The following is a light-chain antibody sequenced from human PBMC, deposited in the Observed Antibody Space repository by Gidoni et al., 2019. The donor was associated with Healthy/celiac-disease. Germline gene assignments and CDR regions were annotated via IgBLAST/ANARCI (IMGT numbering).Light chain of an antibody. J-gene: IGLJ2*01. CDR3: QAWDSSTRV. CDR2: QDS. CDR1: KLGDKY. V-gene: IGLV3-1*01. Sequence: SYELTQPPSLSVSPGQTASITCSGDKLGDKYACWYQQKPGQSPVLVIYQDSKRPSGIPERFSGSNSGNKATLTISGTQAMDEADYYCQAWDSSTRVFGGGTKLTVL.